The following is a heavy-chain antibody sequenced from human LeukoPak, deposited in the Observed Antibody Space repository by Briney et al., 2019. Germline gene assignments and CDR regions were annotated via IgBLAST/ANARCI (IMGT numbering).Heavy chain of an antibody. CDR2: IYSSGST. CDR3: ARAPIGSYYDILTGYYRAGAFDY. Sequence: SETLSLTCTVSGGSISNYYWGWIRQPAGKGLQWIGRIYSSGSTNYNPSLTSRVTVSVDTSKNQFSLKLSSVTAADTAVYYCARAPIGSYYDILTGYYRAGAFDYWGQGTLVTVSS. V-gene: IGHV4-4*07. D-gene: IGHD3-9*01. CDR1: GGSISNYY. J-gene: IGHJ4*02.